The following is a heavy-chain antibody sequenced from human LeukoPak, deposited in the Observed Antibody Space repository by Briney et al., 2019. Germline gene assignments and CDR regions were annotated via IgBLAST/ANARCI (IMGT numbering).Heavy chain of an antibody. J-gene: IGHJ6*02. CDR3: ARSGTVDYYYGMDV. Sequence: SETLSLTCAVYGGSFSGYYWSWIRQPPGKGLEWIGEINHSGSTNYNPSLKSRVTISVDTSKNRFSLKLSSVTAADTAVYYCARSGTVDYYYGMDVWGQGTTVTVSS. V-gene: IGHV4-34*01. CDR1: GGSFSGYY. D-gene: IGHD3-10*01. CDR2: INHSGST.